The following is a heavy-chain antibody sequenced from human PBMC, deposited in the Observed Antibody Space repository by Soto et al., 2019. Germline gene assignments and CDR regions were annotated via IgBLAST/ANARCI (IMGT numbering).Heavy chain of an antibody. Sequence: GGSLRLSCAASGFTLSTYTMNWVRQAPGKGLEWVSGIIQNGETYYTGSVKGRFTISRGNSKNMVYLQMDSLRADDTASYYCAKDRQPDGIWTFDYSGQGTFVTVSS. CDR1: GFTLSTYT. V-gene: IGHV3-23*01. D-gene: IGHD3-9*01. CDR2: IIQNGET. CDR3: AKDRQPDGIWTFDY. J-gene: IGHJ4*02.